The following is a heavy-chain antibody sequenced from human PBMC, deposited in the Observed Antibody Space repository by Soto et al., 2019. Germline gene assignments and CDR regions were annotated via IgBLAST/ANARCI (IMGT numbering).Heavy chain of an antibody. Sequence: SETLSLTCTVSGGSINSGGFYWTWVRQHPGKGLEWIGCIYSRGSTHYNPSLKSRLTISVDMSRNQFSLKLSSVTAADTAVYYCASVPDSSGYTFDLWGQGTLVTVSS. CDR3: ASVPDSSGYTFDL. V-gene: IGHV4-31*03. CDR2: IYSRGST. CDR1: GGSINSGGFY. D-gene: IGHD3-22*01. J-gene: IGHJ4*02.